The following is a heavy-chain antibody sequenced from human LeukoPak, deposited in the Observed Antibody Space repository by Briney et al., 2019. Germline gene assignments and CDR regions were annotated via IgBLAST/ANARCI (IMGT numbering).Heavy chain of an antibody. V-gene: IGHV4-39*01. CDR1: GGSISSSSYY. J-gene: IGHJ4*02. D-gene: IGHD5-18*01. CDR2: IYYSGST. Sequence: SETLSLTCTVSGGSISSSSYYWGWIRQPPGKGLEWIGSIYYSGSTYYNPSLKSRVTIFVDTSKNQFSLKLSSVTAADTAVYYCARHVLGRPSEDRLWLYDYWGQGTLVTVSS. CDR3: ARHVLGRPSEDRLWLYDY.